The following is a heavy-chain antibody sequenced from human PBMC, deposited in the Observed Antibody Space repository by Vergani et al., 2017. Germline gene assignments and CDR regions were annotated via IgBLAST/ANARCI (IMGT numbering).Heavy chain of an antibody. D-gene: IGHD3-10*01. J-gene: IGHJ5*02. CDR3: VRGLRGGFDP. V-gene: IGHV3-13*05. Sequence: VQLVESGGGVVQPGRSLRLSCVASGFTFSSYGMHWVRQAPGKGLEWVSGINTAGDPYYPVSVKGRFYISRENARNSLYLQMNNLRAGDTALYYCVRGLRGGFDPWGQGTLVTVSS. CDR1: GFTFSSYG. CDR2: INTAGDP.